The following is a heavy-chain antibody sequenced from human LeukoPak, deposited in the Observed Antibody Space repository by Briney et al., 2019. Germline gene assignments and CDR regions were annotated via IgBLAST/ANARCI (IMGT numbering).Heavy chain of an antibody. D-gene: IGHD3-10*01. V-gene: IGHV3-23*01. CDR1: GFTCSSFG. Sequence: PGGSLRLSCAASGFTCSSFGMSWVRQAPGQGLEWVSAISGSGGSTYYADSVKGRFTISRDNSKNTLYLQMNSLRAEDAAVYYCARVTYGSGTYGAFDYWGQGALVTVSS. J-gene: IGHJ4*02. CDR2: ISGSGGST. CDR3: ARVTYGSGTYGAFDY.